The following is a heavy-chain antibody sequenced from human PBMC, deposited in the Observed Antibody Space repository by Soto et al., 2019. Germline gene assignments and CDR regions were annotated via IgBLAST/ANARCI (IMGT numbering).Heavy chain of an antibody. D-gene: IGHD5-12*01. J-gene: IGHJ3*02. V-gene: IGHV3-23*01. CDR1: GFTFSSYA. CDR2: MSGSGGST. CDR3: AKIPYSGYDRGPFDI. Sequence: GGSLRLSCAASGFTFSSYAMSWVRQAPGKGLEWVSAMSGSGGSTYYADSVKGRFTISRDNSKNTLYLQMNSLRAEDTAIYYCAKIPYSGYDRGPFDIWGQGTMVTVSS.